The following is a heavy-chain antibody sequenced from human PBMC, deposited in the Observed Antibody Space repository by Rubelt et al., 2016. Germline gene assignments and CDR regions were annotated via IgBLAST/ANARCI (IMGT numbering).Heavy chain of an antibody. J-gene: IGHJ4*02. CDR2: ISAYNGNT. Sequence: QVQLVQSGAEVKKPGASVKVSCKASGYTFTSYGISWVRQAPGQGLEWMGWISAYNGNTNYAQKLQGRVTMTTDTSKSTAYMEQSGLGSDDTAVYYWARGGAAAGTVDYWGQGTLVTVSS. CDR1: GYTFTSYG. CDR3: ARGGAAAGTVDY. D-gene: IGHD6-13*01. V-gene: IGHV1-18*01.